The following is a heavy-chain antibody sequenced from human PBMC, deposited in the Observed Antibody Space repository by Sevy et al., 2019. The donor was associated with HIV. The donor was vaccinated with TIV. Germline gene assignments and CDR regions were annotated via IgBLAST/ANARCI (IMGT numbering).Heavy chain of an antibody. CDR1: GFTFSSYG. CDR3: ARGLAAYYYGMDV. V-gene: IGHV3-33*01. Sequence: GGSLRLSCAASGFTFSSYGMHWVRQAPGKGLEWVAVIWYDGSNKYYADSVKGRFTISRDNSKNTLYLQMNSLRAEDTAVYYCARGLAAYYYGMDVWGQWTTVTVSS. J-gene: IGHJ6*02. CDR2: IWYDGSNK.